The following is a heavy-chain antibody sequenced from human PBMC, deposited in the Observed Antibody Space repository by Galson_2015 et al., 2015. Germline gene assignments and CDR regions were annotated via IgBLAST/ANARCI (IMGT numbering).Heavy chain of an antibody. CDR1: GGTFSSYA. J-gene: IGHJ6*03. Sequence: SVKVSCKASGGTFSSYAISWVRQAPGQGLEWMGGIIPIFGTANYAQKFQGRVTITADKSTSTAYMELSSLRSEDTAVYYCASVVRYFDWFEYYMDVWGKGTTVTVSS. CDR3: ASVVRYFDWFEYYMDV. V-gene: IGHV1-69*06. CDR2: IIPIFGTA. D-gene: IGHD3-9*01.